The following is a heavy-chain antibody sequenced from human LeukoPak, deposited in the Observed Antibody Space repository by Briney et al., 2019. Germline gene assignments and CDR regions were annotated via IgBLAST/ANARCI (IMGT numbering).Heavy chain of an antibody. V-gene: IGHV4-59*01. CDR2: IYYSGST. J-gene: IGHJ3*02. CDR3: ARGKSFDI. CDR1: GGSISSYY. Sequence: ASETLSLTCTVAGGSISSYYGSCIRQPPGKGREWIGYIYYSGSTNYNPSLKSRVTISVDTSKNQFSLKLSSVTAVAAGVYYCARGKSFDICGQGTMVTVSS.